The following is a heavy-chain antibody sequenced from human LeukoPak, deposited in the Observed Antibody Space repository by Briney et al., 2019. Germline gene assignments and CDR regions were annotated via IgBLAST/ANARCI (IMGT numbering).Heavy chain of an antibody. J-gene: IGHJ6*02. V-gene: IGHV3-23*01. CDR2: ISGSGGST. Sequence: PGGSLRLFSGASAVNFCSYAMSWVRQALGKGLEWVSAISGSGGSTYYADSVKGRFTISRDNSKNTLYLQMNSLRAEDTAVYYCAKFALRSYYYRSGKVYYGMDVWGQGTTVTVSS. D-gene: IGHD3-10*01. CDR3: AKFALRSYYYRSGKVYYGMDV. CDR1: AVNFCSYA.